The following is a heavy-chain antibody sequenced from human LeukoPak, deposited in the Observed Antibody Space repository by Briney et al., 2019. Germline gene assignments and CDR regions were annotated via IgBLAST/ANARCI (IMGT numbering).Heavy chain of an antibody. D-gene: IGHD3-16*02. CDR1: GGSISSSSYY. J-gene: IGHJ3*02. CDR2: IYYSGST. V-gene: IGHV4-39*01. Sequence: SETLSLTCTVSGGSISSSSYYWGWIRQPPGKGLEWIGSIYYSGSTYYNPSLKSRVTISVDTSKNQFSLKLSSVTAADTAVYYCARHLPKYYDYVWGSYREEIDAFDIWGQGTMVTVSS. CDR3: ARHLPKYYDYVWGSYREEIDAFDI.